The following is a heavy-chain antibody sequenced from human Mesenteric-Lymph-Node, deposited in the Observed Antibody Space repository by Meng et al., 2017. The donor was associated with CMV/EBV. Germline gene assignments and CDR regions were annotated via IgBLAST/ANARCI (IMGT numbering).Heavy chain of an antibody. CDR2: ISTNNGKA. V-gene: IGHV1-18*01. Sequence: ASVKVSCKASGYTFTTYGINWVRQAPGQGLEWMGWISTNNGKANYAQKLQGRVTMTIDTPTSTAYMELRSLRSDDTAVYYCARDRSQLWFGDLGRYQGLDVWGQGTTVTVS. CDR3: ARDRSQLWFGDLGRYQGLDV. D-gene: IGHD3-10*01. J-gene: IGHJ6*02. CDR1: GYTFTTYG.